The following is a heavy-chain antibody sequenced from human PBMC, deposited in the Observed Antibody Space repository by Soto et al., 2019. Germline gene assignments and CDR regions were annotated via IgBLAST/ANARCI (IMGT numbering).Heavy chain of an antibody. D-gene: IGHD6-13*01. Sequence: PGWSLRLSCASSVFIFIDYSINWVRQAPGKGLEWVSSISGSRGYIYYGDSVKGRFTISRDNAKNSVVLQMNNLRAEDTAVYYCARDWAAALDYWGPGTLVTGLL. J-gene: IGHJ4*02. CDR2: ISGSRGYI. CDR1: VFIFIDYS. CDR3: ARDWAAALDY. V-gene: IGHV3-21*01.